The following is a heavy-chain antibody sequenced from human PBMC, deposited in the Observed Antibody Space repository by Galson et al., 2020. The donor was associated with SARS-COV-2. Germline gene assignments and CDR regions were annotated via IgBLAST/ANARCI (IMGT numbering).Heavy chain of an antibody. CDR1: GGSTSSGSYY. CDR3: ASGRAGHYGMDV. J-gene: IGHJ6*02. Sequence: SETLSLTCNVSGGSTSSGSYYWSWIRQPAGQGLEWIGRIYTSGSTDYNPSLKSRVTVSVDTSNNQFFLRLRSVTAADTAVYYCASGRAGHYGMDVWGQGTTVTVSS. V-gene: IGHV4-61*02. CDR2: IYTSGST.